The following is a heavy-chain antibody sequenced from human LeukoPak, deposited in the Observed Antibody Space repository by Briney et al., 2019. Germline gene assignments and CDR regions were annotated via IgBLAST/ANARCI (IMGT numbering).Heavy chain of an antibody. CDR2: IYYSGST. J-gene: IGHJ6*03. V-gene: IGHV4-59*01. D-gene: IGHD1-14*01. Sequence: SETLSLTCTVSGGSISSYYWSWIRQPPGKGLEWIGYIYYSGSTNYNPSLKSRVTISVDTSKNQFSLKLSSVTAADTAVYYCARVGPEGHYYYYMDVWGKGTTVTVSS. CDR3: ARVGPEGHYYYYMDV. CDR1: GGSISSYY.